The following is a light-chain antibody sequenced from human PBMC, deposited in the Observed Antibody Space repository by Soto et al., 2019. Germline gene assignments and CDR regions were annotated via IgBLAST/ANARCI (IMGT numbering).Light chain of an antibody. CDR2: LGS. V-gene: IGKV2-28*01. CDR1: QSLLHSNGYKY. J-gene: IGKJ3*01. Sequence: DIVMTQSPLSLPVTPGEPASISCRSSQSLLHSNGYKYLDWYLQKPGQSPQLLIYLGSNRASGVPDRFSGSGSGTDFTLKISRVEADDVGLYYCMQALQTPFTFGPGTKVDIK. CDR3: MQALQTPFT.